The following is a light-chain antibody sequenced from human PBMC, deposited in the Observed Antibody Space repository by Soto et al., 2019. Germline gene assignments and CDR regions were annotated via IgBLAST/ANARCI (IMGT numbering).Light chain of an antibody. J-gene: IGKJ1*01. CDR3: QQSYSTPRT. Sequence: DIQMTQSPSSLSASVGDRVTITCRASESVITYLNWYRQKPGKAPNLLIHTASSLQSGVPSRFSGSVSGTDFTLTISSLQPEDFATYYCQQSYSTPRTFGQGTKVDIK. CDR2: TAS. V-gene: IGKV1-39*01. CDR1: ESVITY.